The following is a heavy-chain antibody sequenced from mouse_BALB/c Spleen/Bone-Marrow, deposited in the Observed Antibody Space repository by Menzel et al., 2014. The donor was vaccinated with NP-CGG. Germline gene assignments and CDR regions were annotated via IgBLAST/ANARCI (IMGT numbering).Heavy chain of an antibody. CDR2: IDPENGNI. CDR1: GSNIKDTY. Sequence: EVQLQQSGAELVKPGASVKLSCTASGSNIKDTYMHWVKRRPEQGLEWIGRIDPENGNIKYDPKFQVKATITADTSSNTAYLQLSSLTSEDTAVYYCTRRGFDFWGQGTTLTVSS. J-gene: IGHJ2*01. V-gene: IGHV14-3*02. CDR3: TRRGFDF.